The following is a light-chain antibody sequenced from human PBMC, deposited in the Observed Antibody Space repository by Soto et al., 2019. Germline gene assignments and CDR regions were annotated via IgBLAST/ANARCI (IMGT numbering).Light chain of an antibody. V-gene: IGKV4-1*01. CDR2: WAS. J-gene: IGKJ4*01. Sequence: DIVMTQSPDSLAVSLGERATINCKSNHSVLYTSNNKTYLAWYQQKTGQPPKLLIYWASTRESGVPDRFSGSGSGADFTLTISSLQAEDVAVYYCQQFLGTPLTFGGGAKVEIK. CDR1: HSVLYTSNNKTY. CDR3: QQFLGTPLT.